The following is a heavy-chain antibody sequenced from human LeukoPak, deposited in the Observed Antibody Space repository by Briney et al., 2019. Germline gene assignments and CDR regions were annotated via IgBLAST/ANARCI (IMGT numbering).Heavy chain of an antibody. D-gene: IGHD6-19*01. CDR3: ARGDPWLGLDY. CDR2: INPNSGGT. V-gene: IGHV1-2*02. Sequence: ASVKVSCKASGGTFSSYAINWVRQAPGQGLEWMGGINPNSGGTNYAQKFQGRVTMTRDTSISTGYMELSRLRSDDTAMYYCARGDPWLGLDYWGQGTLVTVSS. CDR1: GGTFSSYA. J-gene: IGHJ4*02.